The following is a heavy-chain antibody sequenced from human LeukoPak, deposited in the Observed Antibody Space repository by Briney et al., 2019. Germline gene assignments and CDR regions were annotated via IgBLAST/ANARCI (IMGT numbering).Heavy chain of an antibody. CDR2: INHSGST. CDR1: GGSFSGYY. V-gene: IGHV4-34*01. D-gene: IGHD3-10*01. Sequence: PSETLSLTCAVYGGSFSGYYWSWIRQPPGKGLEWIGEINHSGSTNYNPSLKSRVTISVDTSKNQFSLKPSSVTAADTAVYYCARGYSVEVRGSSYSDYWGQGTLVTVSS. CDR3: ARGYSVEVRGSSYSDY. J-gene: IGHJ4*02.